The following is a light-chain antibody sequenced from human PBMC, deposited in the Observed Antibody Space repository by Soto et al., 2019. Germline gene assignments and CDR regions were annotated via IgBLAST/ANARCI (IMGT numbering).Light chain of an antibody. CDR2: ENN. Sequence: QSVLTQPPSGCAAAGQKVPTACPGSAANLGNNYVSWYPQLPGTAPKLLIFENNKRPSGIPDRFSGSKSGTSATLGSTGLQTGDEANYYCGTWDSSLSAPYVFGTGTKLTVL. CDR3: GTWDSSLSAPYV. J-gene: IGLJ1*01. V-gene: IGLV1-51*02. CDR1: AANLGNNY.